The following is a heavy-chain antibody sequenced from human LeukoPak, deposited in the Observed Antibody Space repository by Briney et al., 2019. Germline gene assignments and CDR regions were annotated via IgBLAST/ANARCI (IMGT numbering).Heavy chain of an antibody. CDR1: AFIFSGHW. CDR3: AKVGDGYNYFDY. D-gene: IGHD5-24*01. V-gene: IGHV3-7*03. CDR2: IKEDGSER. J-gene: IGHJ4*02. Sequence: GGSLRLSCEGSAFIFSGHWMNWVRQTPGKGLEWVASIKEDGSERQYVDSVKGRFSISRDNTRGSLFLQLNSLRAEDTAVYYCAKVGDGYNYFDYWGQGTLVTVSS.